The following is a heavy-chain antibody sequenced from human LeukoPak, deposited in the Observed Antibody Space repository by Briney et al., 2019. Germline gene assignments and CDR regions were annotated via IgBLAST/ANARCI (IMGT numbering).Heavy chain of an antibody. CDR3: ARDRRLGGKGGWFDP. J-gene: IGHJ5*02. Sequence: PSETLSLTCTVSGGSISSYYWSWIRQPAGKGLEYIGRIYTRGSTNYNPSLKSRVTMSVDTSKNQFSLKMRFVTAADTAVYYCARDRRLGGKGGWFDPWGQGTLVTVSS. CDR2: IYTRGST. CDR1: GGSISSYY. D-gene: IGHD3-16*01. V-gene: IGHV4-4*07.